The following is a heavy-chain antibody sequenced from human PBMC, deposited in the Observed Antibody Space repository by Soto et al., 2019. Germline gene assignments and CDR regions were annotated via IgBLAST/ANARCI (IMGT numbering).Heavy chain of an antibody. J-gene: IGHJ4*02. CDR2: IYYSGST. D-gene: IGHD3-10*01. CDR1: GVSISSHY. V-gene: IGHV4-59*08. CDR3: ARHNYGSGSTYFDY. Sequence: PSQTLSLTWTVSGVSISSHYGNWIRQPPGKGLEWIGYIYYSGSTNYNPSLKSRVTISVDTSKNQFSLKLNSMTAADTAVYYCARHNYGSGSTYFDYWGQGTLVTVS.